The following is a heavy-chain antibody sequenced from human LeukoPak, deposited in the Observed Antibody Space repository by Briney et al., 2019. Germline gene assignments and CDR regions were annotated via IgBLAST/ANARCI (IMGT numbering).Heavy chain of an antibody. J-gene: IGHJ4*02. CDR3: ARMGFCSSISCYNHY. V-gene: IGHV3-30*03. D-gene: IGHD2-2*02. CDR2: ISNDGSNK. Sequence: GRSLRLSCAASGFIFSSYGMAWVRQAPGKGLEWVAVISNDGSNKYYADSVKGRFTISRDNSKNTLDLQMDSLRAEDTAVYYCARMGFCSSISCYNHYWGPGTLITVSS. CDR1: GFIFSSYG.